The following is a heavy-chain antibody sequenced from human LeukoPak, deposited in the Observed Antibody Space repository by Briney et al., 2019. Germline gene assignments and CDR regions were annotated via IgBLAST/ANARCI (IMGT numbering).Heavy chain of an antibody. D-gene: IGHD1-1*01. CDR3: ARDPYPATGPPDALDV. CDR2: ISYDGSNK. J-gene: IGHJ3*01. V-gene: IGHV3-30*03. CDR1: GFTFSSYG. Sequence: GGSLRLSCAASGFTFSSYGMHWIRQAPGKGLECVSIISYDGSNKYYADSVKGRFTISRDNSKSTLYVQMNSLRVEDTAVYYCARDPYPATGPPDALDVWGQGTTVTVSS.